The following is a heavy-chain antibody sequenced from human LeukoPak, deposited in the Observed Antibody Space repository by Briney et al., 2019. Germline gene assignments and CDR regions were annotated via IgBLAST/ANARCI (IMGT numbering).Heavy chain of an antibody. V-gene: IGHV3-74*01. CDR1: GFTFGSYW. D-gene: IGHD7-27*01. CDR3: VRDNGGEFL. Sequence: GRSLRLFCAASGFTFGSYWMQWVRQTPEKGLVWVAHINNDGSNTIYADSVKGRFTTSRDNAKNTLYLQLDSLTAEDTAVYYCVRDNGGEFLWGQGTLVTVSS. CDR2: INNDGSNT. J-gene: IGHJ4*02.